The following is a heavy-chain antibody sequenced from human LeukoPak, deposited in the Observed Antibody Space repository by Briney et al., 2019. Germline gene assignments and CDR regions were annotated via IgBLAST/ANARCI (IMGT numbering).Heavy chain of an antibody. J-gene: IGHJ6*04. CDR1: GGSFSGYY. CDR3: ARGSVGGYSGYDLDV. D-gene: IGHD5-12*01. CDR2: INHSGST. V-gene: IGHV4-34*01. Sequence: SETLSLTCAVYGGSFSGYYWSWIRQPPGKGLERIGEINHSGSTNYNPSLKSRVTISVDTSKNQFSLKLSSVTAADTAVYYCARGSVGGYSGYDLDVWGKGTTVTVSS.